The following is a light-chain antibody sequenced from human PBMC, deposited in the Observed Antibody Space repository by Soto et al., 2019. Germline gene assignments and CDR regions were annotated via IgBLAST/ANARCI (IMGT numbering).Light chain of an antibody. CDR3: QQRSNWQWT. CDR1: QSVSSY. CDR2: DAS. Sequence: EIVLTQSTATLSLSPGERATLSCRASQSVSSYLAWYQQKPGQAPRLLIYDASNRATGIPARFSGSGSGTDFTLTISSLEPEDFAVYYWQQRSNWQWTFGQGTKVEIK. J-gene: IGKJ1*01. V-gene: IGKV3-11*01.